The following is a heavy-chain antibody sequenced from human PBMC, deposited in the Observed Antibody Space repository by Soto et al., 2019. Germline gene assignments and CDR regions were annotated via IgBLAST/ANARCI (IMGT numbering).Heavy chain of an antibody. D-gene: IGHD4-17*01. J-gene: IGHJ5*02. CDR2: VYDSGST. Sequence: QVQLQESGPGLVKPSETLSLTCTVSGGSISSSYWSWIRQPPGKGLEWIGYVYDSGSTNYNPSLKSRVTISIYTSKNQFSLKLRSVTAADTAVYYCARLPDYVDYLGWFDPWGQGTLVTVSS. CDR1: GGSISSSY. V-gene: IGHV4-59*01. CDR3: ARLPDYVDYLGWFDP.